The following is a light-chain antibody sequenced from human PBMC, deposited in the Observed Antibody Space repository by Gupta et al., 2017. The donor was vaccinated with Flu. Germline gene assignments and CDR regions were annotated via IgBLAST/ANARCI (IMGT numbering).Light chain of an antibody. CDR2: GKN. Sequence: SELTQDSAVSAALGRIVRITCQGDSLRSYYAGWYQQKPGQAPVLVIYGKNNRPSGIPDRFSGSSSGNTTSLTITGAQAEEEADYYCNSRDSSGNHPVVFGGGTKLTVL. V-gene: IGLV3-19*01. J-gene: IGLJ2*01. CDR1: SLRSYY. CDR3: NSRDSSGNHPVV.